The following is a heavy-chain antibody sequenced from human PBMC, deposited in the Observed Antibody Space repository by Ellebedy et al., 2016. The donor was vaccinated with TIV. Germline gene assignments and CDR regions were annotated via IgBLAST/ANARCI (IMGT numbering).Heavy chain of an antibody. CDR1: GFTISSYA. V-gene: IGHV3-23*01. Sequence: GESLKISXAASGFTISSYAMNWVRQAPGKGLEWVSSFSSGGRTYYADSVNGRFTVSRDDSKNTLYLQMNSLRAEDTAIYYCAKDIGYCTTTTCYTDWYFDLWGRGTLVTVSS. J-gene: IGHJ2*01. CDR3: AKDIGYCTTTTCYTDWYFDL. CDR2: FSSGGRT. D-gene: IGHD2-2*03.